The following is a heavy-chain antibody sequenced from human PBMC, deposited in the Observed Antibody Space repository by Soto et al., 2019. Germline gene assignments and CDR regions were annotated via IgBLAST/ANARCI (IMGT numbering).Heavy chain of an antibody. CDR2: IIPIFGTA. V-gene: IGHV1-69*13. J-gene: IGHJ4*02. D-gene: IGHD3-22*01. Sequence: GASVQVSCKASGGTFSSYAISWVRQAPGQGLEWMGGIIPIFGTANYAQKFQGRVTITADESTSTAYMELSSLRSEDTAVYYCARGAPSDYYDSSGYFDYWGQGTLVTVSS. CDR3: ARGAPSDYYDSSGYFDY. CDR1: GGTFSSYA.